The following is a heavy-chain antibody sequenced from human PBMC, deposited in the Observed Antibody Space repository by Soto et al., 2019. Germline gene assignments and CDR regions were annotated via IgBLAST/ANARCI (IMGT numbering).Heavy chain of an antibody. Sequence: EVQLVESGGVLVQPGGSLKVSCAASGFTFTSSWMNWVRQAPGKGLEWAADITGDGSEEYYVDPVRGRFAISRENANSPLSRQMDRVRAEDTAVYYCAAGFPPDYWGQGSMVTVSS. J-gene: IGHJ4*02. CDR3: AAGFPPDY. V-gene: IGHV3-7*01. CDR1: GFTFTSSW. CDR2: ITGDGSEE. D-gene: IGHD3-10*01.